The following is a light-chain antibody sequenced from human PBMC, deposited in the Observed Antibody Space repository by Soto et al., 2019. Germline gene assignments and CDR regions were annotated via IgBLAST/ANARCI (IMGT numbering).Light chain of an antibody. V-gene: IGLV2-23*03. CDR3: CSSAGSSIFFYV. CDR1: SSDVGSYNL. Sequence: QSVLTQPASVSGSPGQSITISCTGTSSDVGSYNLVSWYQQHPGKAPKLMIYEGSKRPSGVSNRFSGSKSGNTASLTISGLQAEDEADYYCCSSAGSSIFFYVFVTGTRSPS. CDR2: EGS. J-gene: IGLJ1*01.